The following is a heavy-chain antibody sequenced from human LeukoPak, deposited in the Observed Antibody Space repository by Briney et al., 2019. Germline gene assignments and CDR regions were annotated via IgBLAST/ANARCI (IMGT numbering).Heavy chain of an antibody. CDR2: IRYDGSNK. V-gene: IGHV3-30*02. CDR3: AKDLDDSSGYFDY. Sequence: GGSLRLSCAASGFTFSSYGMHWVRQAPSKGLEWVAFIRYDGSNKYYADSVKGRFTISRDNSKNTLYLQMNSLRAEDTAVYYCAKDLDDSSGYFDYWGQGTLVTVSS. J-gene: IGHJ4*02. D-gene: IGHD3-22*01. CDR1: GFTFSSYG.